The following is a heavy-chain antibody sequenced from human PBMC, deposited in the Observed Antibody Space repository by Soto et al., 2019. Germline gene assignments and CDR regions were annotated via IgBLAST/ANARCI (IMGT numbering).Heavy chain of an antibody. CDR3: ARGQRIGVITTWFDY. CDR2: INHSGST. D-gene: IGHD3-22*01. V-gene: IGHV4-34*01. Sequence: SETLSLTRAGYVGAFSGYYWSGIRPPPGKGLEWIGEINHSGSTNYNPSLKSRVSMSVVTSKNQFSLKLTSVTDADTAVYYCARGQRIGVITTWFDYWGQGTLVTVSS. CDR1: VGAFSGYY. J-gene: IGHJ4*02.